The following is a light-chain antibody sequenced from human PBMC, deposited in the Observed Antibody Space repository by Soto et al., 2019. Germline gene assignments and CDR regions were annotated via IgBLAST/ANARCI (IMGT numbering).Light chain of an antibody. CDR3: QQYSDNWT. J-gene: IGKJ1*01. Sequence: DIQMTQSPSTLSASVGDRVTITCRASQSISSWLAWYQQKPGTAPNLLIYKASTLQGGVPSRFSGSGSGTEFALTGSSLQPDDSAIYYCQQYSDNWTFGQGTKVE. V-gene: IGKV1-5*03. CDR1: QSISSW. CDR2: KAS.